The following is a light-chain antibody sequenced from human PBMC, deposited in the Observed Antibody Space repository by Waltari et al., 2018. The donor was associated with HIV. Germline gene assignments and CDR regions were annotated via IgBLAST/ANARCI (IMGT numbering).Light chain of an antibody. J-gene: IGLJ3*02. CDR3: ATWDDTLDGPV. V-gene: IGLV1-44*01. CDR2: SNS. Sequence: SVFTQSPSASGPPGQWVTLSCSGGTSHIGSNSLSWYQQVPGTAPQLFMFSNSLRPSGVPDRFSGSKSGTSASLAISGLQSEDEADYDCATWDDTLDGPVFGGWTRLTVL. CDR1: TSHIGSNS.